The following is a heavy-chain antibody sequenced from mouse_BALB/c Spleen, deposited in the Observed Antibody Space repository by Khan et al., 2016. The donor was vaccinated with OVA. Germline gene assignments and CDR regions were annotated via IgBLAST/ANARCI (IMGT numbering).Heavy chain of an antibody. CDR2: IRLRSNNYAT. D-gene: IGHD4-1*01. V-gene: IGHV6-6*02. CDR1: GFTFSNYW. J-gene: IGHJ2*01. CDR3: TRRVLGGTEDYFDY. Sequence: EVELVESGGGLVQPGGSMKLSCVASGFTFSNYWMNWVRQSPEKGLEWVAEIRLRSNNYATHYAESVQGRFTISRDDSKSSVYLQMNNLRAEDTGIYYCTRRVLGGTEDYFDYWGQGTTLTVSS.